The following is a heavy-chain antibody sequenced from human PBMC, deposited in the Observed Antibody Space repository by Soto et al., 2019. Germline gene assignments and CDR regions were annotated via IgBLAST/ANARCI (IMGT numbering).Heavy chain of an antibody. Sequence: QVQLQESGPGLVKPSETLSLTCTVSGGSISSYDWSWIRQPPGKGLEWIGYIYYIGYTNYNPALKSRVTISVDTPKNQSSLKLSSVSAADTAVYYCARVLFGRGNWFDPWGQGTLVTVSS. D-gene: IGHD3-3*01. J-gene: IGHJ5*02. CDR1: GGSISSYD. CDR2: IYYIGYT. V-gene: IGHV4-59*01. CDR3: ARVLFGRGNWFDP.